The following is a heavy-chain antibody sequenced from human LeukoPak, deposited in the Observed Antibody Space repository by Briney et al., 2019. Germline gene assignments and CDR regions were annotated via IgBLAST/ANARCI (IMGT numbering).Heavy chain of an antibody. J-gene: IGHJ4*02. D-gene: IGHD4-23*01. CDR2: IWYDGSNK. V-gene: IGHV3-33*01. Sequence: PGGSLRLSCAASGFTFSSYGMHWVRQAPGKGLEWVAVIWYDGSNKYYADSAKGRFTISRDNSKNTLYLQMNSLRAEDTAVYYCAREKVVTPTYDYWGQGTLVTVSS. CDR1: GFTFSSYG. CDR3: AREKVVTPTYDY.